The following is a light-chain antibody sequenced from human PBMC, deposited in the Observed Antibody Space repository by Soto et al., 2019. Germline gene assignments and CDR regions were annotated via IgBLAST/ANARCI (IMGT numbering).Light chain of an antibody. CDR1: QSVRSN. V-gene: IGKV3-15*01. CDR2: AAS. J-gene: IGKJ1*01. Sequence: EIVMTQSPATVAAFPGQRVTLSCRASQSVRSNLAWYQQKPGQAPRLLIYAASSRATGVPTRFSGSGSGTEFTLTISNLQSEXXXXXXXXXXXNWPSWTFGQGTKVEIK. CDR3: XXXXNWPSWT.